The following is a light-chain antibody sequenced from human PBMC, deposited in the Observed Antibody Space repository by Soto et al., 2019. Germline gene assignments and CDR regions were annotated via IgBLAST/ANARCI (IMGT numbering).Light chain of an antibody. V-gene: IGLV2-14*01. CDR2: DVS. Sequence: QSVLTQPASVSGSPGQSITISCTGTSSDVGGYNYVSWYQQHPGKAPKLMIYDVSNRPSGVSNRFSGSKSGYTASLTISGLQAEDEADYCCSSYTSSSTLFYVFGTGTKVTVL. J-gene: IGLJ1*01. CDR1: SSDVGGYNY. CDR3: SSYTSSSTLFYV.